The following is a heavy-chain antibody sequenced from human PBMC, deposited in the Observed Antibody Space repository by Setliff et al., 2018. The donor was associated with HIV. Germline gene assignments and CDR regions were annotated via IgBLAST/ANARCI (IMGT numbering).Heavy chain of an antibody. CDR3: ARDMQDNNSFGPNSNLGY. CDR2: INTANANT. V-gene: IGHV1-3*04. J-gene: IGHJ4*02. CDR1: GYTFSNYA. D-gene: IGHD5-18*01. Sequence: ASVKVSCKSSGYTFSNYALHWVRQAPGQRLEWMGWINTANANTKYSQKFQGRVTITRDTSASTAYMELSSLRSEDTAVYFCARDMQDNNSFGPNSNLGYWGQGTLVTV.